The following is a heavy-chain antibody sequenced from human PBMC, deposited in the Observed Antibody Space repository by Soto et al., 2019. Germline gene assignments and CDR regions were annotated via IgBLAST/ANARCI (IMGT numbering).Heavy chain of an antibody. CDR1: GFTFSSYA. J-gene: IGHJ4*02. CDR2: ISYDGSNK. V-gene: IGHV3-30-3*01. D-gene: IGHD3-3*01. Sequence: GGSLRLSCAASGFTFSSYAMHWVRQAPGKGLEWVAVISYDGSNKYYADSVKGRFTISRDNSKNTLYLQMNSLRAEDTAVYYCARGSSYYDFWSGYPFDYWGQGTLVTVSS. CDR3: ARGSSYYDFWSGYPFDY.